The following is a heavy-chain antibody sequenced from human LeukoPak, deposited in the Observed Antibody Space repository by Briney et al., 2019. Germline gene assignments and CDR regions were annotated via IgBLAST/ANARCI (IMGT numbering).Heavy chain of an antibody. CDR3: ARDRPTGASRVFLVQ. CDR2: MSSGGTYI. CDR1: GYRSDDHG. J-gene: IGHJ4*02. D-gene: IGHD3-3*01. V-gene: IGHV3-21*01. Sequence: GGSLRLSCVGSGYRSDDHGMSWVRQAPGKGLEWVSSMSSGGTYIYYPDSVRGRFTISRDNAKNSLYLLMNNLRAEDTAVYYCARDRPTGASRVFLVQWGQGTLVTVSS.